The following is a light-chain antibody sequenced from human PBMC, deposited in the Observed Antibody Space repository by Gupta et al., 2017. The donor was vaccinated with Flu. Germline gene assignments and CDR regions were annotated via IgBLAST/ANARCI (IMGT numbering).Light chain of an antibody. CDR3: QTEDTGGHVI. V-gene: IGLV4-69*01. CDR2: LNSDGSH. CDR1: SGYNNYA. J-gene: IGLJ2*01. Sequence: KLTGTISSGYNNYATDWHQQRSEKGPRGVMMLNSDGSHNKGDGIPGRFSGSSSGADTSLTXSXHEAEEXADYYDQTEDTGGHVIFGGGTKLTVL.